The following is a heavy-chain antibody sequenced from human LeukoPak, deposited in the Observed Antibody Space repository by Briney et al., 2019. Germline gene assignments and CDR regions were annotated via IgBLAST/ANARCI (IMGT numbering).Heavy chain of an antibody. CDR2: ISPSNGDT. D-gene: IGHD3-22*01. J-gene: IGHJ3*02. Sequence: ASVKVSCKTSGYTFTNYGITWVRQAPGQRPEWMGWISPSNGDTTYAQTLQGRVTMTTDTSTSTAYMELTRLKSDDTAVYFCARQIRWLLGHDAFDIWGQGTLVTVSS. CDR3: ARQIRWLLGHDAFDI. V-gene: IGHV1-18*04. CDR1: GYTFTNYG.